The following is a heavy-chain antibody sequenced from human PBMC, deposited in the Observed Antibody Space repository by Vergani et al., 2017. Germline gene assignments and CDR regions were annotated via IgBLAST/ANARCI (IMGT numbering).Heavy chain of an antibody. J-gene: IGHJ4*02. D-gene: IGHD3-22*01. CDR3: AKDQPPVPDYYDTVVPMDY. Sequence: EVQLLESGGGLVQPGGSLRLSCAASGFTFSSYAMSWVRQAPGKGLEWVSAISGSGGSTSYADSVKGRFTISRDNSKNTLYLRMNCMRAEDTAVDYCAKDQPPVPDYYDTVVPMDYWGQGTLVTVSS. CDR1: GFTFSSYA. V-gene: IGHV3-23*01. CDR2: ISGSGGST.